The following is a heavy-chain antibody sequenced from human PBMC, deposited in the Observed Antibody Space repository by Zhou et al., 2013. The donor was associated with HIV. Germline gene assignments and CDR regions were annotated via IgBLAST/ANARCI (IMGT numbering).Heavy chain of an antibody. CDR2: IIPIFATA. CDR3: ARAPGLSSSWYVPADAFDV. V-gene: IGHV1-69*05. J-gene: IGHJ3*01. D-gene: IGHD6-13*01. Sequence: QAQLVQSAGEMKKPGASVRVSCKASGYNFGSYGINWVRQAPGQGLEWMGGIIPIFATANYAQKFQGRVTITTDESTSTAYMELSSLRSEDTAVYYCARAPGLSSSWYVPADAFDVWGQGTMVTVSS. CDR1: GYNFGSYG.